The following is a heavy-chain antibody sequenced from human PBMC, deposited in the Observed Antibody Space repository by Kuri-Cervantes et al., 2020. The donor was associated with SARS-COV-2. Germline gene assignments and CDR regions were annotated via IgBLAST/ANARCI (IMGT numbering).Heavy chain of an antibody. V-gene: IGHV3-23*01. CDR1: GFTFSSYA. Sequence: GGSLRLSCAASGFTFSSYAMSWVRQAPGKGLEWVPVICGSGGNTYYADSVKGGFTISRGNSKNTLYLRMNSLRVEDTAVYYCAKAWHDCGDYANGRGCFDLWGRGTLVTVSS. D-gene: IGHD4-17*01. J-gene: IGHJ2*01. CDR2: ICGSGGNT. CDR3: AKAWHDCGDYANGRGCFDL.